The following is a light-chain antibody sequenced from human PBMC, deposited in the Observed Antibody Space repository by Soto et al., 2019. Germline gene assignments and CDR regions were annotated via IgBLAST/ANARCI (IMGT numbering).Light chain of an antibody. CDR2: DVS. J-gene: IGLJ3*02. CDR3: CSYAGSYSWV. Sequence: QSVLTQPRSVSGSPGQSVTISCTGTSSDVGVYNYVSWYQLHPGKAPKLMVYDVSKRPSGVPDRFSGSKSGNTASLTISGLQAEDEAEYYCCSYAGSYSWVFGGGTKVTVL. CDR1: SSDVGVYNY. V-gene: IGLV2-11*01.